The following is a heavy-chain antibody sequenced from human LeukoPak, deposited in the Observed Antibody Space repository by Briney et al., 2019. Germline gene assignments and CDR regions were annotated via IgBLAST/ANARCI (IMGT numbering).Heavy chain of an antibody. CDR2: IVVGSGNT. Sequence: ASVKVSCKASEVTFTSSAVQWVRQARGQRLEWIGWIVVGSGNTNYAQKFQERVTITRDMSTSTAYMELSSLRSEDTAVYYCATVGRNYYESRGYYSRKNYNWFDPWGQGTLVTVSP. CDR1: EVTFTSSA. CDR3: ATVGRNYYESRGYYSRKNYNWFDP. J-gene: IGHJ5*02. D-gene: IGHD3-22*01. V-gene: IGHV1-58*01.